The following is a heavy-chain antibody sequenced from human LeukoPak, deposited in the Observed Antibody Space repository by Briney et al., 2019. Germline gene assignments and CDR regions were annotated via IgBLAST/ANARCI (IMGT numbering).Heavy chain of an antibody. CDR2: ISTSSSTI. V-gene: IGHV3-48*01. J-gene: IGHJ3*02. D-gene: IGHD5-18*01. CDR3: ARDKVNTGLDAFDI. CDR1: GFTFSTYS. Sequence: QPGGSLRLSCAASGFTFSTYSMNWVRQAPGKGLEWVSYISTSSSTIYYADSVKGRFTISRDNAQNSLYLQMNSLRAEDTALYYCARDKVNTGLDAFDIWGQGTMVTVSS.